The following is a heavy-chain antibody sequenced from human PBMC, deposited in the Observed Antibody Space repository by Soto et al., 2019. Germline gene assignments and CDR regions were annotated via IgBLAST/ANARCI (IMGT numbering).Heavy chain of an antibody. Sequence: KVSCKASGGTFSSYAISWVRQAPGQGLEWMGGIIPIFGTANYAQKFQGRVTITADESTSTAYMELSSLRSEDTAVYYCARSGLLYSSSSHYYYYYGMDVWGQGTTVTVSS. CDR2: IIPIFGTA. V-gene: IGHV1-69*01. J-gene: IGHJ6*02. CDR1: GGTFSSYA. CDR3: ARSGLLYSSSSHYYYYYGMDV. D-gene: IGHD6-6*01.